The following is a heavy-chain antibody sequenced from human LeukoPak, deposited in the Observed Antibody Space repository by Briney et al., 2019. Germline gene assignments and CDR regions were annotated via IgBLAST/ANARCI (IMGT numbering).Heavy chain of an antibody. CDR2: IYYSGST. Sequence: SETLSLTCTVSGGSISSYYWSWIRQPPGKGLEWIGYIYYSGSTNYNPSLKSRVTISADTSKNQFSLKLSSVTAADTAVYYCAREEYSSSEFGYWGQGTLVTVSS. CDR1: GGSISSYY. D-gene: IGHD6-6*01. V-gene: IGHV4-59*01. CDR3: AREEYSSSEFGY. J-gene: IGHJ4*02.